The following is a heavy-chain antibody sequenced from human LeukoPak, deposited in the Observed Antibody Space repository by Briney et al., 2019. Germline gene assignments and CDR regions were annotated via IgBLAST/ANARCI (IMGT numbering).Heavy chain of an antibody. CDR2: INPNSGGT. CDR3: ARVQAAAGTPFGY. Sequence: RASVKVSCKASGYTFTGYYMHWVRQAPGQGLEWMGRINPNSGGTNYAQKFQGRVTMTRDTSISTAYMELSRLRSDDTAVYYCARVQAAAGTPFGYWGQGTLVTVSS. V-gene: IGHV1-2*06. J-gene: IGHJ4*02. D-gene: IGHD6-13*01. CDR1: GYTFTGYY.